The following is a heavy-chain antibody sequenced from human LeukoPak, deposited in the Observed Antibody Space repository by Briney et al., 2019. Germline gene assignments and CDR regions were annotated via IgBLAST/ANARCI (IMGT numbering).Heavy chain of an antibody. CDR1: GFTFRTYW. CDR3: ARDPYSSTWSYGMDV. D-gene: IGHD6-6*01. V-gene: IGHV3-74*01. CDR2: IESDGSST. J-gene: IGHJ6*02. Sequence: GGSLRLSCAASGFTFRTYWMNWVRQAPGKGLVWVSRIESDGSSTSYADSVKGRFTISRDNAANTLYLQMNSLRAEDTAVYYCARDPYSSTWSYGMDVWGQGTTVTVSS.